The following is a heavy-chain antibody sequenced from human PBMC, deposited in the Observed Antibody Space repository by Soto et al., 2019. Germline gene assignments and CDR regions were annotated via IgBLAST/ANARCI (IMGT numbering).Heavy chain of an antibody. CDR1: GGSFSGYY. D-gene: IGHD3-3*01. CDR2: INHSGST. CDR3: ARVHANYDFWSGYQLWGYFDY. J-gene: IGHJ4*02. Sequence: SETLSLTCAVYGGSFSGYYWSWIRQPPGKGLEWIGEINHSGSTNYNPSLKSRVTISVDTSKNRFSLKLSSVTAADTAVYYYARVHANYDFWSGYQLWGYFDYWGQGTLVTVSS. V-gene: IGHV4-34*01.